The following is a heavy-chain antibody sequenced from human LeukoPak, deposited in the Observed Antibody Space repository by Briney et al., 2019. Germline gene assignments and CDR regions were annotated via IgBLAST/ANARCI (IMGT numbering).Heavy chain of an antibody. CDR3: AREFRHSTGWSLYFFDR. J-gene: IGHJ4*02. D-gene: IGHD6-19*01. V-gene: IGHV4-4*07. CDR2: IYATGSA. Sequence: SETLSLTCTVSGGSITPYYWSWVRQSTERRLEWIGRIYATGSANYNPSFKSRVSMSVDTSKNQFSVNLRSVSAADTAVYYCAREFRHSTGWSLYFFDRWGQGLLVTVSS. CDR1: GGSITPYY.